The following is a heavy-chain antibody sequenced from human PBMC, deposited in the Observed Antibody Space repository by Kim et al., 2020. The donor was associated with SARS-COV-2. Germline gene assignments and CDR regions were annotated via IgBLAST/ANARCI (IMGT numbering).Heavy chain of an antibody. CDR3: ARDPTRFVVLRSGYDPAYYGMDV. Sequence: GGSLRLACAASGFTFSSYSMNWVRQAPGKGLEWVSSISSSSSYIYYADSVKGRFTISRDNAKNSLYLQMNSLRAEDTAVYYCARDPTRFVVLRSGYDPAYYGMDVWGQGTTVTVSS. D-gene: IGHD5-12*01. V-gene: IGHV3-21*04. CDR1: GFTFSSYS. J-gene: IGHJ6*02. CDR2: ISSSSSYI.